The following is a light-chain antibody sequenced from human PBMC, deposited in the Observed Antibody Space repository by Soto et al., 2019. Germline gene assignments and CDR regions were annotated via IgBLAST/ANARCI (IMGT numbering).Light chain of an antibody. CDR2: DVS. J-gene: IGLJ1*01. CDR1: SSDTGGYNF. V-gene: IGLV2-14*03. Sequence: QSALTQPASVSGSPGQSITISCTGTSSDTGGYNFVSWYQHHPGKAPKLLIHDVSNRPSGVSSRFSGSKSGNTASLTISGLQAEDEADYYCNSYRTVSTYVFGTGTKVTVL. CDR3: NSYRTVSTYV.